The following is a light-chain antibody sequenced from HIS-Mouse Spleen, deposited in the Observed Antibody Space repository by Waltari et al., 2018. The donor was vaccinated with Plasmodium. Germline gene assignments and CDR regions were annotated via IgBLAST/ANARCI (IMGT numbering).Light chain of an antibody. Sequence: EIVLTQSPGTLSLSLGERATLSCRASQSVSRSYLAWYQQKPGQAPRLLIYGASSRATGIPDRFSGSGSGTDFTLTISRLEPEDFAVYYCQQYGSSPLTFGGGTKVEIK. CDR3: QQYGSSPLT. V-gene: IGKV3-20*01. CDR1: QSVSRSY. CDR2: GAS. J-gene: IGKJ4*01.